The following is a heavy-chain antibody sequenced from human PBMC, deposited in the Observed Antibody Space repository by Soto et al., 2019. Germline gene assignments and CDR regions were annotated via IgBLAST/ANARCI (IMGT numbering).Heavy chain of an antibody. CDR3: ARDPPWGSYRCDY. D-gene: IGHD3-16*02. Sequence: ASVKVSCKASGYTFSSNSIHWVRQAPGQGLEWMGWITPFNGDTSYAQKFQGRVTMTTDTSTSTVFMELRSLRFDDTAVYYCARDPPWGSYRCDYWGQGSLVTVSS. CDR2: ITPFNGDT. J-gene: IGHJ4*02. CDR1: GYTFSSNS. V-gene: IGHV1-18*04.